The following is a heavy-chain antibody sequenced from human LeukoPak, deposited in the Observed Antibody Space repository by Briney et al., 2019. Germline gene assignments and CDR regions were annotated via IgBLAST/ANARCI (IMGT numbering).Heavy chain of an antibody. D-gene: IGHD3-22*01. V-gene: IGHV4-39*01. CDR3: ARLSEDYYDSSGYGLYYFYVDV. CDR1: GGSISSSSYH. Sequence: SETLSLTCTVSGGSISSSSYHWGWVRQPPGKGLEWIGNIYYSGTTYHSPSLKSRVTMSVDTSKNQFSLRLSSVTAADTAVYYCARLSEDYYDSSGYGLYYFYVDVWGKGTTVTVSS. J-gene: IGHJ6*03. CDR2: IYYSGTT.